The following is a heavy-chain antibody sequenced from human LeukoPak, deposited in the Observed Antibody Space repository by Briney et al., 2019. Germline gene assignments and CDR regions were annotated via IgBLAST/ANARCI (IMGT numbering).Heavy chain of an antibody. CDR2: IYHSGST. Sequence: SETLSLTCTVSGGSISSGGYYWSWIRQPPGKGLEWIGYIYHSGSTYYNPSLKSRVTISVDRSKNQFSLKLSSVTAADTAVYYCARDSWSAYTAMVTGDYWGQGTLVTVSS. D-gene: IGHD5-18*01. CDR1: GGSISSGGYY. J-gene: IGHJ4*02. V-gene: IGHV4-30-2*01. CDR3: ARDSWSAYTAMVTGDY.